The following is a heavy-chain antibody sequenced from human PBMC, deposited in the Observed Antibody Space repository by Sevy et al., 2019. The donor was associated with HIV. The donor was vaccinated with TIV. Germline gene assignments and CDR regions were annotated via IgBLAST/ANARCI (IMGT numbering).Heavy chain of an antibody. CDR2: ISWDGGST. V-gene: IGHV3-43D*04. Sequence: GGSLRLSCAASGFTFDDYAMHWVRQAPGKGLEWVSLISWDGGSTYYADSVKGRFTISRDNSKNSLYRQMNSLRAEDTALYYCAKDTVRHYYDSSGYYGHWGQGTLVTVSS. J-gene: IGHJ4*02. D-gene: IGHD3-22*01. CDR3: AKDTVRHYYDSSGYYGH. CDR1: GFTFDDYA.